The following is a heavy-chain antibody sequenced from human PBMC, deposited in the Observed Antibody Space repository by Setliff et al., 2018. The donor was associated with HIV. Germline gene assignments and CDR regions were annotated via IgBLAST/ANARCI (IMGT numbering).Heavy chain of an antibody. CDR3: ARDTSSSY. D-gene: IGHD2-2*01. CDR2: ISPKYGGT. Sequence: GASVKVSCKASGYSFSDYYIHWVRQAPGHGFQWMGWISPKYGGTNYAQNLQGRVTMTRDTSISTAYMELSSLGSDDTAVYFCARDTSSSYWGQGTPVTVSS. J-gene: IGHJ4*02. V-gene: IGHV1-2*02. CDR1: GYSFSDYY.